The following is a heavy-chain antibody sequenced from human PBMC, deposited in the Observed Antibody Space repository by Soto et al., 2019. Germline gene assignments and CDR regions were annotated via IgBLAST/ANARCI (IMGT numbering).Heavy chain of an antibody. D-gene: IGHD2-21*02. CDR1: RFQISAYW. Sequence: QPGGSLRLSCAASRFQISAYWMRWVRQAPGKGLEWVANIHRDGVKTHYGDPVKGRFTISRDNAKNSLYLQMDNLRVGDTAVYYCVRDQVSVARSDSRQRYGMDVWGQGTTVTVSS. CDR3: VRDQVSVARSDSRQRYGMDV. J-gene: IGHJ6*02. CDR2: IHRDGVKT. V-gene: IGHV3-7*01.